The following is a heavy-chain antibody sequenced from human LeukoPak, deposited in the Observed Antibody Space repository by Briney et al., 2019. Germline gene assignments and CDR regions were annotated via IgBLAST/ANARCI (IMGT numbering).Heavy chain of an antibody. CDR2: IYHSGST. D-gene: IGHD2-21*01. CDR3: ATQGNIFPPNWFDP. J-gene: IGHJ5*02. V-gene: IGHV4-30-2*01. Sequence: PSQTLSLICAVSGGSISSGGYSWSWIRQPPGKGLEWIGYIYHSGSTYYNPSLKSRVTISVDRSKNQFSLKLRSVTAADTAVYYCATQGNIFPPNWFDPWGQGTLVTVSS. CDR1: GGSISSGGYS.